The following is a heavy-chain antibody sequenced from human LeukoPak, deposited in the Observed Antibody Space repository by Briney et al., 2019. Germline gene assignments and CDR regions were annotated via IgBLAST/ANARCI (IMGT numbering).Heavy chain of an antibody. CDR3: ARGRYFDQSLYYFDY. J-gene: IGHJ4*02. D-gene: IGHD3-9*01. V-gene: IGHV1-69*05. Sequence: SVKVSCKASGGTFSSYAISLVRQAPGQGLEWMGRIIPIFGTANYAQKFQGRVTITTDESTSTAYMELSSLRSEDTAVSYCARGRYFDQSLYYFDYWGQGTLVTVSS. CDR2: IIPIFGTA. CDR1: GGTFSSYA.